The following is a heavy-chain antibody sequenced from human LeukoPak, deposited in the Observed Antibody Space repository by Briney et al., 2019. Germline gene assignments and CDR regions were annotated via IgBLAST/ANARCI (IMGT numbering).Heavy chain of an antibody. J-gene: IGHJ3*02. CDR1: GFTFSSYG. V-gene: IGHV3-33*01. Sequence: PGESLRLSCAASGFTFSSYGMHWVRQAPGKGLEWVAVIWYDGSNKYYADSVKGRFTISRDNSKNTIYLQMNSLRTEDTAVYYCARAEGYYDSSGNDAFDIWGQGTMVTVCS. CDR2: IWYDGSNK. D-gene: IGHD3-22*01. CDR3: ARAEGYYDSSGNDAFDI.